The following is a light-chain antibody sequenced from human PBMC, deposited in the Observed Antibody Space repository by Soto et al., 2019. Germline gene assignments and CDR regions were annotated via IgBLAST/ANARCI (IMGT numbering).Light chain of an antibody. V-gene: IGKV3-15*01. J-gene: IGKJ1*01. CDR3: QQRSNWPPWT. CDR1: QSISDK. Sequence: IVMTQSPATLSVSPGERATLSCRASQSISDKLAWYQQKPGQAPRLLIYGASTRATGIPARFSGSGSGTDFTLTISSLEPEDFAVYYCQQRSNWPPWTFGQGTKVDIK. CDR2: GAS.